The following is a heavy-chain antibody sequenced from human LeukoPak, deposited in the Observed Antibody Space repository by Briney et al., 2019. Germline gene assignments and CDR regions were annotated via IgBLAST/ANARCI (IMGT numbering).Heavy chain of an antibody. CDR1: GYTFTGYY. CDR2: IKPNSGGT. D-gene: IGHD3-22*01. J-gene: IGHJ3*02. CDR3: AIEVWPINYDSSGYDAFDI. V-gene: IGHV1-2*02. Sequence: ASVKVSCKASGYTFTGYYMHWVRQAPGQGLEWMGWIKPNSGGTNYAQKFQGRVTMTRDTSISTAYMELSRLRSDDTAVYYCAIEVWPINYDSSGYDAFDIWGQGTMVTVSS.